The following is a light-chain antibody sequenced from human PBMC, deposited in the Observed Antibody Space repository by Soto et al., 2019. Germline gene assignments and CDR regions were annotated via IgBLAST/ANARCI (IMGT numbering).Light chain of an antibody. CDR1: SSDVGGYNY. CDR3: SSFAGNNNLV. Sequence: QSALTQPPSASGSPGQSVTISCTGTSSDVGGYNYGSWYQQHPGKAPKLMISEVSKRPSGVPDRFSASNSGNTASLTVSGLQAEDEADYYCSSFAGNNNLVFGGGTKLTVL. J-gene: IGLJ2*01. CDR2: EVS. V-gene: IGLV2-8*01.